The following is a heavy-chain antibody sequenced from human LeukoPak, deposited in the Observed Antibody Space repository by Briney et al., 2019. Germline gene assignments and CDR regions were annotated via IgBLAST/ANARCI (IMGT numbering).Heavy chain of an antibody. CDR3: ARDSHREWLRLTEGFDP. D-gene: IGHD5-12*01. J-gene: IGHJ5*02. V-gene: IGHV4-39*07. CDR1: GGSISSSSYY. CDR2: IYYSGST. Sequence: PSETLSLTCTVSGGSISSSSYYWGWIRQPPGKGLEWIGSIYYSGSTYYNPSLKSRVTISVDTSKNQFSLKLSSVTAADTAVYYCARDSHREWLRLTEGFDPWGQGTLVTVSS.